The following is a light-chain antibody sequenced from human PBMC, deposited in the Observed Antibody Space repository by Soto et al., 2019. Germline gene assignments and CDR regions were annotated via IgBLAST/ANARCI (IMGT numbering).Light chain of an antibody. Sequence: EIVMTQSPATLSVSPGERATLSCRASQSVGSNLAWYQQKPGQAPRLLIYGASTRATGIPARFSGSGSGTEFTLTISSLQSEDFAVYYCQQRASWPPFTFGGGTKVDIK. V-gene: IGKV3-15*01. CDR2: GAS. J-gene: IGKJ4*01. CDR3: QQRASWPPFT. CDR1: QSVGSN.